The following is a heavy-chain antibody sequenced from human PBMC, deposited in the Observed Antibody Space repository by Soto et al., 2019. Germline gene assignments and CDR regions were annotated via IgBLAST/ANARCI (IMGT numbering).Heavy chain of an antibody. Sequence: QVQLQQWGAGLLKPSETLSLTCAVYGGSFSGYYWSWIRQPPGKGLEWIGEINHSGSTNYNPSLKSRVTISVDTAKNQFSLKLSSVTAADTAVYYWARVRTVTATFYYYYSMDVWGQGTTVPVSS. D-gene: IGHD2-21*02. J-gene: IGHJ6*02. CDR2: INHSGST. V-gene: IGHV4-34*01. CDR3: ARVRTVTATFYYYYSMDV. CDR1: GGSFSGYY.